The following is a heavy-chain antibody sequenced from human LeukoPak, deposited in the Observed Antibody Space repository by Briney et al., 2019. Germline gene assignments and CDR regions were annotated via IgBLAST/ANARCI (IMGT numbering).Heavy chain of an antibody. D-gene: IGHD6-19*01. CDR1: GYTFTSYG. J-gene: IGHJ4*02. Sequence: ASVKVSCKASGYTFTSYGISWVRQAPGQGLEWMGWISAYNGDTNYAQKLQGRVTMTTDTSTSTAYMELRSLRSDDTAVYYCARDLGEYSSGWYYFDHWGQGTLVTVSS. CDR2: ISAYNGDT. V-gene: IGHV1-18*01. CDR3: ARDLGEYSSGWYYFDH.